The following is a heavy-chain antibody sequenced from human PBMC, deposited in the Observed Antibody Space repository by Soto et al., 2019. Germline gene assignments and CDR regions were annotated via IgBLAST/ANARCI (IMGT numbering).Heavy chain of an antibody. CDR3: ARDLRDGPYRYFDY. J-gene: IGHJ4*02. D-gene: IGHD3-16*02. Sequence: GGSLRLSCAASGFTFSDYYMSWIRQAPGKGLEWVSYISSSSSYTNYADSVKGRFTISRDNAKNSLYLQMNSLRAEDTAVYYCARDLRDGPYRYFDYWGQGTLVTVSS. V-gene: IGHV3-11*06. CDR1: GFTFSDYY. CDR2: ISSSSSYT.